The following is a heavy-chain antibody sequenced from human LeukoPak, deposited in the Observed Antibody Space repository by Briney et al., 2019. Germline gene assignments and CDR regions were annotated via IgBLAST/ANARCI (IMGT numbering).Heavy chain of an antibody. J-gene: IGHJ5*02. CDR3: AKLRRGYSGYDYVNWFDP. CDR2: ISGSGGST. V-gene: IGHV3-23*01. D-gene: IGHD5-12*01. Sequence: GGSLRLSCAASGFTFSSYGMHWVRQAPGKGLEWVSAISGSGGSTYYADSVKGRFTISRDNSKNTLYLQMNSLRAEDTAVYYCAKLRRGYSGYDYVNWFDPWGQGTLVTVSS. CDR1: GFTFSSYG.